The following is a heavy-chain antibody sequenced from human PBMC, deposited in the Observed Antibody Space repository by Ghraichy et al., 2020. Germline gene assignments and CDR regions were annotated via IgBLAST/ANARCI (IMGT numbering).Heavy chain of an antibody. D-gene: IGHD5-12*01. V-gene: IGHV3-33*01. J-gene: IGHJ4*02. CDR2: IWYDGSNK. Sequence: GGSLRLSCAASGFTFSTCRIHWVRQAPGKGLEWVAVIWYDGSNKYYADSVKGRFTISRDNSKNTLYLQMNSLRAEDTAVYYCARDRYVATMFHTHPDSWGQVTLVTVSS. CDR1: GFTFSTCR. CDR3: ARDRYVATMFHTHPDS.